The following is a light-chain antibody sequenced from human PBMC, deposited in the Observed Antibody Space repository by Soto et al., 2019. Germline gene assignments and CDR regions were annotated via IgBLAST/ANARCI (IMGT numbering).Light chain of an antibody. CDR3: NSPTSSNTRV. Sequence: ALTQPASVSGSPGQSITISCTGTSSDVGGYNHVSWYQHHPGKAPKLMIYEVSNRPSGVSNRFSGSKSGNTASLTISGLQADDEADYYCNSPTSSNTRVFGTGTKVTVL. J-gene: IGLJ1*01. V-gene: IGLV2-14*01. CDR1: SSDVGGYNH. CDR2: EVS.